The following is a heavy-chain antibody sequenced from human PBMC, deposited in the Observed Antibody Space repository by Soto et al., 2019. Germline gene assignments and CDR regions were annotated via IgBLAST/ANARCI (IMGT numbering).Heavy chain of an antibody. Sequence: GVSVRLPWAASGCTFSDHHMDCVRQAPGKGLEWVGRTRNKANSYSTEYAASVKGRFTISRDNSKNTLYLQMNSLRAEDTAIYYCVRDQDTYWHAVLGSWGQGTLVTVSS. D-gene: IGHD2-15*01. CDR2: TRNKANSYST. CDR3: VRDQDTYWHAVLGS. V-gene: IGHV3-72*01. CDR1: GCTFSDHH. J-gene: IGHJ4*02.